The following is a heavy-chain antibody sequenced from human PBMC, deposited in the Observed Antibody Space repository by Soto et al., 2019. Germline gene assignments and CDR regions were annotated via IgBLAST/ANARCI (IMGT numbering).Heavy chain of an antibody. J-gene: IGHJ4*02. D-gene: IGHD1-26*01. CDR2: IYYSGST. Sequence: SETLSLTCTVSGGSISSSSYYWGWIRQPPGKGLEWIGSIYYSGSTYYNPSLKSRATISVDTSKNQFSLKLSSVTAADTAVYYCARHRDSGSYYFDYWGQGTLVTVSS. V-gene: IGHV4-39*01. CDR1: GGSISSSSYY. CDR3: ARHRDSGSYYFDY.